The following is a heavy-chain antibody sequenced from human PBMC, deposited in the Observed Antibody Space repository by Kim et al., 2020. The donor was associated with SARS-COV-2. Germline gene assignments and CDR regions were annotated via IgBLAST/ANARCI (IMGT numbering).Heavy chain of an antibody. CDR2: IIPIFGTA. J-gene: IGHJ6*02. CDR3: ARRRITIFGVVIRGDYYGMDV. CDR1: GGTFSSYA. D-gene: IGHD3-3*01. Sequence: SVKVSCKASGGTFSSYAISWVRQAPGQGLEWMGGIIPIFGTANYAQKFQGRVTITADESTSTAYMELSSLRSEDTAVYYCARRRITIFGVVIRGDYYGMDVWGQGTTVTVSS. V-gene: IGHV1-69*13.